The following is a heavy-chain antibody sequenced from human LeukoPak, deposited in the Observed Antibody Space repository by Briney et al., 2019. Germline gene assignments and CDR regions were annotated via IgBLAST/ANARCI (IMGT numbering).Heavy chain of an antibody. V-gene: IGHV4-61*05. Sequence: SETLSLTCTVSGGSISSSSYYWGWIRQPPGKGLEWIGYIYYSGSTNYNPSLKSRVTISVDTSKNQFSLKLSSVTAADTAVYYCARHPSGGNRAHFDYWGQGTLVTVSS. D-gene: IGHD4-23*01. CDR2: IYYSGST. CDR1: GGSISSSSYY. CDR3: ARHPSGGNRAHFDY. J-gene: IGHJ4*02.